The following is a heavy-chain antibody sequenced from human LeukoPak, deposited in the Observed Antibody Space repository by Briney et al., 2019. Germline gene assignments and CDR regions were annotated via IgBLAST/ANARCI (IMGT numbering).Heavy chain of an antibody. CDR2: ISSSSSYI. CDR3: ARVDTAMVPPYYYYGMDV. J-gene: IGHJ6*04. Sequence: GGSLRLSCAASGFTFSSYSMNWVRPAPGKGLEWVSSISSSSSYIYYADSVKGRFTISRDNAKNSLYLQMNSLRAEDTAVYYCARVDTAMVPPYYYYGMDVWGKGTTVTVSS. CDR1: GFTFSSYS. D-gene: IGHD5-18*01. V-gene: IGHV3-21*01.